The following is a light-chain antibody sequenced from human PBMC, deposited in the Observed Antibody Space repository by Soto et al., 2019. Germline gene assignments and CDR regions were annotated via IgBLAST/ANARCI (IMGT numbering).Light chain of an antibody. J-gene: IGKJ4*01. CDR2: SAS. CDR1: QRLRNNY. V-gene: IGKV3-20*01. CDR3: QQFNNSPLT. Sequence: IVLTQSPGTLSLSPGERATRSCRSSQRLRNNYLAWYQQKPGQTPRLLIHSASSRATGIPDRCSGSGSGTDFTLTISRLEPEDFAVYYCQQFNNSPLTFGGGTKVELK.